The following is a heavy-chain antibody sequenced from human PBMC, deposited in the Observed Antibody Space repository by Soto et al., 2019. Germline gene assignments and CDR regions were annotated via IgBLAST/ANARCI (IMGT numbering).Heavy chain of an antibody. V-gene: IGHV1-69*06. J-gene: IGHJ6*01. CDR1: RGPFSSFV. D-gene: IGHD3-10*01. Sequence: SVKLCLKASRGPFSSFVISLGRRTPGQGLEWMGGIIPIFGTANYAQKFQGRVTITADKSTSTAYMELSSLRSEDTAVYYCARVAWFGEFYYYYGMDVWGQGTTVTVSS. CDR2: IIPIFGTA. CDR3: ARVAWFGEFYYYYGMDV.